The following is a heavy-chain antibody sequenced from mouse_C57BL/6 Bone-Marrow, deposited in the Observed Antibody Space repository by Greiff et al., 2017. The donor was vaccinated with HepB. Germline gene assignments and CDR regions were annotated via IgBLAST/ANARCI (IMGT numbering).Heavy chain of an antibody. CDR3: ATYYSNSYAMDY. Sequence: EVMLVESGGDLVKPGGSLKLSCAASGFTFSSYGMSWVRQTPDKRLEWVATISSGGSYTYYPDSVKGRFTISRDNAKNTLYLQMSSLKSEDTAMYYCATYYSNSYAMDYWCQGTSVTVSS. D-gene: IGHD2-5*01. V-gene: IGHV5-6*01. J-gene: IGHJ4*01. CDR1: GFTFSSYG. CDR2: ISSGGSYT.